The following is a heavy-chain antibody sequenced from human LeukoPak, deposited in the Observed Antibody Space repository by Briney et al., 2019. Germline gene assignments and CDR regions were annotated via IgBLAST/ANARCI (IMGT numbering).Heavy chain of an antibody. Sequence: SETLSLTCTVSGGSMSSYYWSWTRQPPGMGLEWIGYIYYSGSTNYNPSLKSRVTISVDTSKNQFSLKLSSVTAADTAVYYCARGTSSWYRTWGQGTLVTVSS. J-gene: IGHJ5*02. D-gene: IGHD6-13*01. CDR1: GGSMSSYY. CDR2: IYYSGST. CDR3: ARGTSSWYRT. V-gene: IGHV4-59*12.